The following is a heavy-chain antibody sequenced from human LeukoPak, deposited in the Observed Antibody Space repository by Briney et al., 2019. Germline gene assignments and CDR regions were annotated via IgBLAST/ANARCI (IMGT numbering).Heavy chain of an antibody. D-gene: IGHD6-6*01. CDR2: INHSGST. J-gene: IGHJ4*02. CDR3: ARAYYSDSSSTGFDY. CDR1: GGSFSGYY. Sequence: TPSETLSLTCAVYGGSFSGYYWSWIRQPPGKGLEWIGEINHSGSTNYNPSLKSRVTISVDTSKNQFSLKLNSVTAADTAVYYCARAYYSDSSSTGFDYWGQGTLVTVSS. V-gene: IGHV4-34*01.